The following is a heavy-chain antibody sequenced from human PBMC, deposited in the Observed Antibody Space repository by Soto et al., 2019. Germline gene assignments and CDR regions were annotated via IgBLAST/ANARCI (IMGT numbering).Heavy chain of an antibody. V-gene: IGHV3-23*01. J-gene: IGHJ4*02. CDR2: ISGSGGST. CDR1: GFTFSSYA. CDR3: AKATGQWLVDEGPLDY. D-gene: IGHD6-19*01. Sequence: GGSLRLSCAASGFTFSSYAMSWVRQAPGKGLEWVSAISGSGGSTYYADSVKGRFTISRDNSKNTLYLQMNSLRAEDTAVYYCAKATGQWLVDEGPLDYWGQGTLVTVSS.